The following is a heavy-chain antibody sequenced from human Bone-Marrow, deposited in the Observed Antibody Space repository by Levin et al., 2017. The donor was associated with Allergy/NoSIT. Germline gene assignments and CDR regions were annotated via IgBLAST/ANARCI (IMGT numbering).Heavy chain of an antibody. CDR1: GFTFSSYG. J-gene: IGHJ2*01. D-gene: IGHD6-19*01. CDR3: AKCSGWYGKGYFDL. CDR2: ISPSSSYI. Sequence: GGSLRLSCAASGFTFSSYGMNWVRQAPGKGLEWVSSISPSSSYIYNADSVKGRFTISRDNAKNSLYLQMNSLRAEDTAVYYCAKCSGWYGKGYFDLWGRGTLVTVSS. V-gene: IGHV3-21*04.